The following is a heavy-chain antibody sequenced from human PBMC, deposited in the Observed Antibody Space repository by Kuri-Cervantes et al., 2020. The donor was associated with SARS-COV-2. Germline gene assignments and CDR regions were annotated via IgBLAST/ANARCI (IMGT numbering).Heavy chain of an antibody. CDR3: VRDHDFWSGYSTGPLDY. D-gene: IGHD3-3*01. Sequence: GESLKISCAASGFIFSSHSMNWVRQAPGKGLEWISYISSNGNTIYYADSVKGRFTISRDNAKDSLDLQMNSLRAEDTAIYYCVRDHDFWSGYSTGPLDYWGQGTLVTVSS. CDR2: ISSNGNTI. CDR1: GFIFSSHS. J-gene: IGHJ4*02. V-gene: IGHV3-48*04.